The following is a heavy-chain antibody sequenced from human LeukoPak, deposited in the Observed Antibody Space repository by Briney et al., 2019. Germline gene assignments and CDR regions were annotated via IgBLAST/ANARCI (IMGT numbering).Heavy chain of an antibody. V-gene: IGHV7-4-1*02. CDR2: INTNTGNP. Sequence: ASVKVSCKASGYTFTNYGISWVRQAPGQGLEWMGWINTNTGNPTYAQGFTGRFVFSLDTSVSTAYLQISSLKAEDTAVYYCARDHKRWGSEEGAFDIWGQGTMVTVSS. J-gene: IGHJ3*02. D-gene: IGHD4-23*01. CDR3: ARDHKRWGSEEGAFDI. CDR1: GYTFTNYG.